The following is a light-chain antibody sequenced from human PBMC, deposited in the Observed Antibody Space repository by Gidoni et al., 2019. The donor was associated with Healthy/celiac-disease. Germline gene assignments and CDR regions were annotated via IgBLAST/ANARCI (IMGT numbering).Light chain of an antibody. CDR3: QQYDSSPT. CDR2: GAT. V-gene: IGKV3-20*01. J-gene: IGKJ3*01. CDR1: QGISSNY. Sequence: DIVLTQSPGTLSLSPGERATLTCRASQGISSNYLAWYQQKPSQATRLINDGATSRTTGIPNRCSSSAARADFTLTISRLAAENLAVYYCQQYDSSPTFGAGTKVDIK.